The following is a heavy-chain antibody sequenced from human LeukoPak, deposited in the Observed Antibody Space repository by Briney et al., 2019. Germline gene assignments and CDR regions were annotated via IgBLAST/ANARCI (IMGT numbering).Heavy chain of an antibody. D-gene: IGHD3-3*01. V-gene: IGHV3-33*01. CDR2: IWYDGSNK. J-gene: IGHJ4*02. CDR1: GFTFSSYG. CDR3: ARVNGDFWSGYVLDY. Sequence: GRSLRLSCAASGFTFSSYGMHWVRQAPGKGLEWVAVIWYDGSNKYYADSVKGRFTISRDNSKNTLYLQMNSLRAEDTAVYYCARVNGDFWSGYVLDYWGQGTLVTVSS.